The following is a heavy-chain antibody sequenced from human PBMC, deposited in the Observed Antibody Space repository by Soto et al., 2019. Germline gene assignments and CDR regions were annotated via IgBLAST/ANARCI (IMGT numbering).Heavy chain of an antibody. CDR3: ATSQVKQLLYYFDY. CDR1: GFTFSSYA. Sequence: PXESLLLSCAASGFTFSSYAMSWVRQAPGKGLEWVSAISGSAASTYYADSVKGRFTISRDNSKNTLYLQMNSLRAEDTAVYYCATSQVKQLLYYFDYWGQGTLVTVSS. V-gene: IGHV3-23*01. J-gene: IGHJ4*02. CDR2: ISGSAAST. D-gene: IGHD6-6*01.